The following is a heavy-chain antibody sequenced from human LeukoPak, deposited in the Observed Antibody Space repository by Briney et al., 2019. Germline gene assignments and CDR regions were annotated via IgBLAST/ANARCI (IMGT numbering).Heavy chain of an antibody. V-gene: IGHV7-4-1*02. D-gene: IGHD3-22*01. CDR1: GYTFSNYD. CDR2: INTNTGNP. CDR3: ARNYYDSSGVLGGDY. Sequence: ASVKVSCKASGYTFSNYDINWVRQAPGQGLEWMGWINTNTGNPTYAQGFTGRFVFSLDTSVSTAYLQISSLKAEDTAVYYCARNYYDSSGVLGGDYWGQGTLVTVSS. J-gene: IGHJ4*02.